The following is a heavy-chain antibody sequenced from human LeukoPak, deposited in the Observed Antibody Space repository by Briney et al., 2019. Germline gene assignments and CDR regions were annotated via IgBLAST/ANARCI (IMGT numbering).Heavy chain of an antibody. V-gene: IGHV3-7*01. D-gene: IGHD3-22*01. CDR1: GFTFSGYW. CDR2: IKQDGSEK. Sequence: GGSLRLSCAASGFTFSGYWMSWVRQAPGNGLEWVANIKQDGSEKYYVESVKGRFTISGDNAKNSLYLQMNSLRAEDTAVYYCAGDSTGYYWAYWGQGTLVTVSS. J-gene: IGHJ4*02. CDR3: AGDSTGYYWAY.